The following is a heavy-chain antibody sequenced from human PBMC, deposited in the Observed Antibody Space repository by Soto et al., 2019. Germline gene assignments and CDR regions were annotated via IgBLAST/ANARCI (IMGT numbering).Heavy chain of an antibody. CDR1: GYTFTSYA. CDR3: ARRQYCYDSSGYFNWFDP. CDR2: INAGNGNT. J-gene: IGHJ5*02. D-gene: IGHD3-22*01. V-gene: IGHV1-3*01. Sequence: ASVKVSCKASGYTFTSYAMHWVRQAPGQRLEWMGWINAGNGNTKYSQKFQGRVTITRDTSASTAYMELSSLRSEDTAVYYCARRQYCYDSSGYFNWFDPWGQGTLVTVSS.